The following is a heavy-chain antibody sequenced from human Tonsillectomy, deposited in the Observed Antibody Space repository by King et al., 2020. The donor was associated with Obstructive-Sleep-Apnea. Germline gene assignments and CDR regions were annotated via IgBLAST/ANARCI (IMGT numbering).Heavy chain of an antibody. CDR2: INHSGST. Sequence: VQLQQWGAGLLKPSETLSLTCAVYGGSFSAYYWGWIRQPPGKGLEWIGEINHSGSTNCNPSLKSRVTISVDTSRNQFSLKLHSVTAADTAVYYCARVLGAAGPDYYFDYWRQGTLVTVSS. CDR3: ARVLGAAGPDYYFDY. J-gene: IGHJ4*02. V-gene: IGHV4-34*01. CDR1: GGSFSAYY. D-gene: IGHD1-26*01.